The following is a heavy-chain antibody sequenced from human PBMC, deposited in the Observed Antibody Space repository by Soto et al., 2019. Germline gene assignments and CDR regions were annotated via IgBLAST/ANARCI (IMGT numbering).Heavy chain of an antibody. CDR2: IGTAGDT. CDR3: ARARYGDSMYYFGY. CDR1: GFTFSSYD. Sequence: EVQLVESGGGLVQPGGSLRLSCAASGFTFSSYDMHWVRQATGKGLEWVSAIGTAGDTYYPGSVKGRFTISRENAKNSLYLQMNSLRAGDTAVYYCARARYGDSMYYFGYWGQGPLVTVSS. D-gene: IGHD4-17*01. J-gene: IGHJ4*02. V-gene: IGHV3-13*01.